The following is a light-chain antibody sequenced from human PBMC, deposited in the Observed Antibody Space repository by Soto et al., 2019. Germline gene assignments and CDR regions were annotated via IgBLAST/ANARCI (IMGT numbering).Light chain of an antibody. CDR2: DAS. CDR1: QSVSSY. J-gene: IGKJ4*01. CDR3: QQRSNWPPGLT. V-gene: IGKV3-11*01. Sequence: EIVLTQSPATLSLSPGERATLSCRASQSVSSYLAWYQQKPGQAPRLLIYDASNRATGIPARFSGSESGTDFTLTISSLEPEDVAVYYCQQRSNWPPGLTFGGGTKLELK.